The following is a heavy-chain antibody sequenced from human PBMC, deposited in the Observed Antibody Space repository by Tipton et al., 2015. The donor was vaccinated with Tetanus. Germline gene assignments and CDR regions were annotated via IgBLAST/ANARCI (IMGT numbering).Heavy chain of an antibody. Sequence: SLRLSCAASGFTFGDYAINWVRRSPGKGLEWVGFIRSKSYGGTTEYAATLSARFTIPRDDSKSIAYLQMNSLKTDDAGVYFCARDLALPPPSYYQGMDVWGQGTTVTVSS. J-gene: IGHJ6*02. CDR1: GFTFGDYA. V-gene: IGHV3-49*04. CDR3: ARDLALPPPSYYQGMDV. CDR2: IRSKSYGGTT.